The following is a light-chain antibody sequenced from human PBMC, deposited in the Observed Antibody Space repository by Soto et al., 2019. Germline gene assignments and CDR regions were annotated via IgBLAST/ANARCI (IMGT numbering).Light chain of an antibody. CDR1: QSVDRNY. J-gene: IGKJ1*01. CDR2: GAS. V-gene: IGKV3-20*01. CDR3: HQFASTPRT. Sequence: EIVLTQSPGTLSLSPGESATLSCRASQSVDRNYLAWFQQKPGQAPRLLIYGASSRATGIPPRFSGSGSGTEFVLTISGLEPEDFAVYYGHQFASTPRTFGQGTKVERK.